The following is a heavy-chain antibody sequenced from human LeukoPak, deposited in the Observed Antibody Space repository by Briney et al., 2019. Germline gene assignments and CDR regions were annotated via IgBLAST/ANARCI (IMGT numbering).Heavy chain of an antibody. CDR2: ISGSGGST. V-gene: IGHV3-23*01. CDR1: GFDFNNYA. J-gene: IGHJ4*02. Sequence: PGGSLRLSCAASGFDFNNYAMSWVRQAPGKGLEWVSAISGSGGSTYYADSVKGRFTISRDNSKNTLYLQMNSLRVEDTAVYYCAKGGYCSSTSCLAIFWGQGTLVTVSS. D-gene: IGHD2-2*01. CDR3: AKGGYCSSTSCLAIF.